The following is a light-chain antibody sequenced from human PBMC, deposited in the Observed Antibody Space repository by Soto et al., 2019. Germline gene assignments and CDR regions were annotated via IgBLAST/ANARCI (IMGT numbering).Light chain of an antibody. J-gene: IGKJ1*01. CDR2: DTS. CDR3: LHRNNWAWT. Sequence: EIVMTQSPFTLSVSPGGRATLSCRASESVGSNLAWYQQKPGQPPRLLIYDTSNRATGIPARFSGSGSGTDFTLTISSLEPEDFAVYYCLHRNNWAWTFGQGTKVDIK. CDR1: ESVGSN. V-gene: IGKV3-11*01.